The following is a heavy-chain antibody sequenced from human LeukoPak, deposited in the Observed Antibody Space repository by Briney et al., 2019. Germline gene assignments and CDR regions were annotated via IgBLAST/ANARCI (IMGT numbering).Heavy chain of an antibody. Sequence: ASVKVSCKASGYTFTSFYMGWVRQAPEQGLEWMGIINPSGGSTNYAQKFQGRVSMTRDTSTSTVYMELSSLRSEDTAMYWCARGYYDSSGYDPGLGYWGQGTLVTVSS. J-gene: IGHJ4*02. CDR1: GYTFTSFY. V-gene: IGHV1-46*01. D-gene: IGHD3-22*01. CDR2: INPSGGST. CDR3: ARGYYDSSGYDPGLGY.